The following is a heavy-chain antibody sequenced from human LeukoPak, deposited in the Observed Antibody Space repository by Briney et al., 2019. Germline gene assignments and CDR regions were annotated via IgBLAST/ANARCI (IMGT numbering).Heavy chain of an antibody. V-gene: IGHV1-18*01. CDR1: GYPFTSYG. CDR3: ARDGSSSWYAY. CDR2: ISPYNGNT. D-gene: IGHD6-13*01. Sequence: ASVKVSCKVSGYPFTSYGISWVRQAPGQGFECMRWISPYNGNTNYAQKLQGRVTMTADTSTSTAYMDLRGLSSDDTAVYYCARDGSSSWYAYWGQGTLVTVSS. J-gene: IGHJ4*02.